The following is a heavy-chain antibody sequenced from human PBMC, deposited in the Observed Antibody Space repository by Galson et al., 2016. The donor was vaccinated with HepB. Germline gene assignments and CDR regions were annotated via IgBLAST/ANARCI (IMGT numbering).Heavy chain of an antibody. Sequence: LRLCCEASGFTVKNHAMNWARVAPGKGLEWVSVVSGSGDNTYYADSVKGRLTISRDNSNNTLFLQMNSLRVEDTAVYYCAKGRSAIAAAGLNYWGQGTLVTVAS. CDR1: GFTVKNHA. CDR2: VSGSGDNT. CDR3: AKGRSAIAAAGLNY. D-gene: IGHD6-13*01. J-gene: IGHJ4*02. V-gene: IGHV3-23*01.